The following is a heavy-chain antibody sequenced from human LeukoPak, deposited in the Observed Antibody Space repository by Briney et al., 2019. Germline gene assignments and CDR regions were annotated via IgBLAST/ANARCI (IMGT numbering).Heavy chain of an antibody. CDR2: IYSGGDI. Sequence: GGSLRLSCAASGFTVSTNHMSWARQAPGKGLEWVSVIYSGGDIYYADSVKGRFTISRDNSKNTLYLQIHSLRAEDTAVYYCARLLWGTWYFDLWGRGTLVTVSS. CDR1: GFTVSTNH. CDR3: ARLLWGTWYFDL. D-gene: IGHD7-27*01. J-gene: IGHJ2*01. V-gene: IGHV3-53*01.